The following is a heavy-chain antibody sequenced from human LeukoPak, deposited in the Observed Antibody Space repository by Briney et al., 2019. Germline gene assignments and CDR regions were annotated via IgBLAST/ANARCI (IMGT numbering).Heavy chain of an antibody. CDR3: AAGLNYSGYDYYYYYYGMDV. CDR2: IYYSGST. Sequence: PSETLSLTCTVPGGSISSYYWSWIRQPPGKGLEWIGYIYYSGSTNYNPSLKSRVTISVDTSKNQFSLKLSSVTAADTAVYYCAAGLNYSGYDYYYYYYGMDVWGQGTTVTVSS. D-gene: IGHD5-12*01. J-gene: IGHJ6*02. CDR1: GGSISSYY. V-gene: IGHV4-59*01.